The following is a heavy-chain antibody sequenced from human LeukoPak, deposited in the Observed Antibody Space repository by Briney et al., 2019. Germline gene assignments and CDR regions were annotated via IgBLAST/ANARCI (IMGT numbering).Heavy chain of an antibody. CDR1: GFTFNIYA. D-gene: IGHD3-16*01. Sequence: GGSLRLSCAASGFTFNIYAMSWVRQAPGKGLEWVSAIGASGGSTFYAASVKGRFTISRDNAKKSLFLQMNSLRADDTAVYFCLREEGAWGQGTLVTVSS. CDR2: IGASGGST. J-gene: IGHJ5*02. V-gene: IGHV3-23*01. CDR3: LREEGA.